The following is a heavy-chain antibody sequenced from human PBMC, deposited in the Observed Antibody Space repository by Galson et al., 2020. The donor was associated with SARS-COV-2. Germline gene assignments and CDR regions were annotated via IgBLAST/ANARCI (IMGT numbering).Heavy chain of an antibody. Sequence: GESLKISCAASGFIFSNYDMNWVRQAPGKGLEWVSSIGYSDGGTYYADSVTGRFTISRDNSESTVYLHMNSLRVEDTAVYYCAKPKYSSGRTYFHYWGQGTLVTVSS. D-gene: IGHD6-19*01. J-gene: IGHJ4*02. CDR2: IGYSDGGT. CDR1: GFIFSNYD. CDR3: AKPKYSSGRTYFHY. V-gene: IGHV3-23*01.